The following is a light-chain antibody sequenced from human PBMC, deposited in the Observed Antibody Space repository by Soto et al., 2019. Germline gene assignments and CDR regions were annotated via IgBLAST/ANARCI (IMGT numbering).Light chain of an antibody. CDR2: EVT. Sequence: QSALTQPPSASGSPGQSVTISCTGTSRDVGGYNYVSWYQQHPGKAPKLMIYEVTKRPSGVPDRFSGSKSGNTASLTGSGLQAEDEADYFCSSYVGSDNFVFGGGTKLTVL. J-gene: IGLJ3*02. CDR3: SSYVGSDNFV. V-gene: IGLV2-8*01. CDR1: SRDVGGYNY.